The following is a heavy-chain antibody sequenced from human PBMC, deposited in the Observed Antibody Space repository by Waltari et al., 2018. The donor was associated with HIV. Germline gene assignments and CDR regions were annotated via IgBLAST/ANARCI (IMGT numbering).Heavy chain of an antibody. CDR2: INPNSGGT. CDR1: GYTFTGYY. J-gene: IGHJ4*02. CDR3: ARCPWEYSSGCLGLDY. V-gene: IGHV1-2*02. Sequence: QVQLVQSGAEVKKPGASVKVSCKASGYTFTGYYMHWVREAEGQGLEWMGWINPNSGGTNYAQKFQGRVTMTRDTSISTAYMELSRLRSDDTAVYYCARCPWEYSSGCLGLDYWGQGTLVTVSS. D-gene: IGHD6-19*01.